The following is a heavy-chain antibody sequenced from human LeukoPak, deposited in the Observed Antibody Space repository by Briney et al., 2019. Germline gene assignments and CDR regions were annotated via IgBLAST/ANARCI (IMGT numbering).Heavy chain of an antibody. V-gene: IGHV1-69*01. CDR2: IIPIFGTA. Sequence: SVKVSCKASGGTFSRYAISWVRQAPGQGLEWMGGIIPIFGTANYAQKFQGRVTITADESTSTAYMELSSLRSEDTAVYYCARGVAVAGTIDRSVFPYYFDYWGQGTLVTVSS. CDR1: GGTFSRYA. J-gene: IGHJ4*02. D-gene: IGHD6-19*01. CDR3: ARGVAVAGTIDRSVFPYYFDY.